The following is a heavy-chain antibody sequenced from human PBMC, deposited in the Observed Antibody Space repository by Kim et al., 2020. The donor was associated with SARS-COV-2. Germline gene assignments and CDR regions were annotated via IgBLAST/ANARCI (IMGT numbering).Heavy chain of an antibody. CDR1: GGSFSGYY. J-gene: IGHJ6*02. CDR3: ASSSPLHMDV. CDR2: INHSGST. Sequence: SETLSLTCAVYGGSFSGYYWSWIRQPPGKGLEWIGEINHSGSTNYNPSLKSRVTISVDTSKNQFSLKLSSVTAADTAVYYCASSSPLHMDVWGQGTTVTVSS. V-gene: IGHV4-34*01.